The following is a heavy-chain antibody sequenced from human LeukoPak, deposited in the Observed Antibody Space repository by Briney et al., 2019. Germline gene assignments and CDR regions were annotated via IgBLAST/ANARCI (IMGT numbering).Heavy chain of an antibody. D-gene: IGHD6-6*01. Sequence: KPSETLSLTCTVSGGSISTYYWSWIRQPPGKGLEWIGYIYTSGSTNYNPSLKSRVTISVDTSKNQFSLKLTSVTAADTAVDYCARHSRYYYYYMDVWGKGTTVTVSS. CDR3: ARHSRYYYYYMDV. CDR2: IYTSGST. V-gene: IGHV4-4*09. CDR1: GGSISTYY. J-gene: IGHJ6*03.